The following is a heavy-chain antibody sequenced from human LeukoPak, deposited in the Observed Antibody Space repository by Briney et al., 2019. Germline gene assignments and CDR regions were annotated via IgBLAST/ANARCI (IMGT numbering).Heavy chain of an antibody. CDR2: TYYRSKWYN. J-gene: IGHJ3*02. D-gene: IGHD3-10*01. Sequence: SQTLSLTCDISGHRVSSSSVAWDWVGQSPSRGLEWLGRTYYRSKWYNDYAVSVKGRITINPDTSKNQFSLQLNSVTPEDTAVYYCARENTMVRGAFDAFDIWGQGTMVTVSS. CDR1: GHRVSSSSVA. CDR3: ARENTMVRGAFDAFDI. V-gene: IGHV6-1*01.